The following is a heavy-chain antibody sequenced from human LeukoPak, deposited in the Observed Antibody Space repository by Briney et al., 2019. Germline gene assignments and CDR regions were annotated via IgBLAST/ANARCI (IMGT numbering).Heavy chain of an antibody. CDR1: GGTFSSYA. CDR3: ARDGSRYSSWLGYYYMDV. CDR2: IIPIFGTA. D-gene: IGHD6-13*01. V-gene: IGHV1-69*05. Sequence: SVKVSCKASGGTFSSYAISWVRQAPGQGLEWMGGIIPIFGTANYAQKFQGRVTITTDESTSTAYMELSSLRSEDTAVYYCARDGSRYSSWLGYYYMDVWGKGTTVTVSS. J-gene: IGHJ6*03.